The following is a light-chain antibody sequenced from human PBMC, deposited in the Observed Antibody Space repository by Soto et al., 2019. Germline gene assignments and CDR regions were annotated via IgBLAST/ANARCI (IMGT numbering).Light chain of an antibody. CDR3: QTGGTGNVV. Sequence: QLVLTQSPSASASLGASVKLTCTLSSGHSSYAIAWHQQQPEKGPRYLMTLNSDGSHSKGDGIPDRFSGSSSGAERYLTISSLQSEDEAGYYCQTGGTGNVVFRGGTKLTVL. CDR1: SGHSSYA. V-gene: IGLV4-69*02. CDR2: LNSDGSH. J-gene: IGLJ3*02.